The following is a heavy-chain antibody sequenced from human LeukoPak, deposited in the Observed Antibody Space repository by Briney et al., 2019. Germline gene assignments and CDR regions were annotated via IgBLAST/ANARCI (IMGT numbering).Heavy chain of an antibody. Sequence: GGSLRLSCAASGFTFSSYWMSWVRQAPGKGLEWVANIKQDGSEKYYVDSVKGRFTISRDNAKNSLYLQMNSLRAEDTAVYYCARDLSGSYLPLEDYWGQGTLVTVSS. CDR1: GFTFSSYW. CDR3: ARDLSGSYLPLEDY. J-gene: IGHJ4*02. V-gene: IGHV3-7*04. D-gene: IGHD1-26*01. CDR2: IKQDGSEK.